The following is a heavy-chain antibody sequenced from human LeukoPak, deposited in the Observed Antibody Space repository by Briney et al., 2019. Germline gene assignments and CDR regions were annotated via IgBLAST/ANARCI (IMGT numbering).Heavy chain of an antibody. V-gene: IGHV4-59*01. D-gene: IGHD2-2*01. CDR2: IYYSGST. J-gene: IGHJ4*02. CDR3: AREGRSLAAAVFDY. Sequence: SETLSLTCTVSGGSISSYYWSWIRQPPGKGLEWIGYIYYSGSTNYNPSLKSRVTISVDTSKNQFSLKLSSVTAADTAVYYCAREGRSLAAAVFDYWGQGTLVTVSS. CDR1: GGSISSYY.